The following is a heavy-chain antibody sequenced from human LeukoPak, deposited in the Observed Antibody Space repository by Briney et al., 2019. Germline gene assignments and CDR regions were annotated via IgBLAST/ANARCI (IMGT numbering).Heavy chain of an antibody. CDR1: GFTFSTYT. J-gene: IGHJ4*02. Sequence: PAGSLRLSCAASGFTFSTYTMNWLRQAPGKGLEWVSSITGSSSYIFSADSLKGRFTISRDSAKNSLYLQMNSLRAEDTAVYYCARVAGESRDYWGQGTLVIVSS. CDR2: ITGSSSYI. V-gene: IGHV3-21*01. CDR3: ARVAGESRDY.